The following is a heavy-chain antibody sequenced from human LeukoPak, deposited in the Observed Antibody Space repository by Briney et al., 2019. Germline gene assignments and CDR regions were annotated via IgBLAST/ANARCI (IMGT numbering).Heavy chain of an antibody. J-gene: IGHJ3*02. Sequence: GASVKVSCKASGYTFTNYGISWVRQAPGQGLEWMGWISAYNGNTNYAQKLQGRVTMTTDTSTSTAYMELRSLRSDDTAVYYCARVRIQRIVVITIRAFDIWGQGTMVTVSS. V-gene: IGHV1-18*01. CDR2: ISAYNGNT. D-gene: IGHD3-22*01. CDR3: ARVRIQRIVVITIRAFDI. CDR1: GYTFTNYG.